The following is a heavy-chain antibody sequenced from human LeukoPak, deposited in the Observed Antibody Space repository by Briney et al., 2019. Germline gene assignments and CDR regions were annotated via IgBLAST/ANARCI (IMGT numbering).Heavy chain of an antibody. CDR1: GFTFSSYS. CDR2: ISSSSSYI. CDR3: ARAGYYYDSSGYYVFDY. J-gene: IGHJ4*02. D-gene: IGHD3-22*01. V-gene: IGHV3-21*01. Sequence: GGSLRLSCAASGFTFSSYSMNWVRQAPGKGLEWVSSISSSSSYIYYADPVKGRFTISRDNAKNSLYLQMNSLRAEDTAVYYCARAGYYYDSSGYYVFDYWGQGTLVTVSS.